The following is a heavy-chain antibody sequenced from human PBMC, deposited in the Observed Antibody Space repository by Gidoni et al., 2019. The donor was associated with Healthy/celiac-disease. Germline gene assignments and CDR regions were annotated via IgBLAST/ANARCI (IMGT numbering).Heavy chain of an antibody. D-gene: IGHD2-2*01. CDR1: GSPFSRSG. CDR3: AKDFRRYCSSTSCQSPDGY. Sequence: VQLVESGGGVVRPGRSLSLSCAASGSPFSRSGLPWVRQAPGKGLEWVAVRAYDGSNKYYADSVKGRFTISRDNSKNTLYLQMNSLRAEDTAVYYCAKDFRRYCSSTSCQSPDGYWGQGTLVTVSS. V-gene: IGHV3-30*18. CDR2: RAYDGSNK. J-gene: IGHJ4*02.